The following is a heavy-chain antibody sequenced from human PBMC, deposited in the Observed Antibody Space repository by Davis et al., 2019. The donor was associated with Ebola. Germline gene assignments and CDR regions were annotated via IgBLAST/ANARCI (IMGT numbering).Heavy chain of an antibody. Sequence: GGSLRLSCAASGFTFSNYAMNWVRQAPGKGLEWVSAISGSGGSTYYADSVKGRFTISRDNSKKTLYLQMNSLRAEDTAVYYCAKSGLSFGVVKYHYGMDVWGKGTTVTVSS. J-gene: IGHJ6*04. CDR3: AKSGLSFGVVKYHYGMDV. CDR2: ISGSGGST. V-gene: IGHV3-23*01. D-gene: IGHD3-3*01. CDR1: GFTFSNYA.